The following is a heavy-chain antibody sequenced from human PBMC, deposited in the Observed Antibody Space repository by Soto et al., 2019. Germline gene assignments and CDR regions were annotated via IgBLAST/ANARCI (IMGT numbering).Heavy chain of an antibody. CDR2: ISTYNGNT. Sequence: QVELVHCGPEVKKPGASVNVSCKASGYSFSNSGFSWMRQAPGQGIEWMGWISTYNGNTNYAQKFQGRLSMTRETSTTTAFMELTTLRSDDTAVYYCARDEYNNGRNWLNPWGQGTLVTVTS. D-gene: IGHD2-8*01. V-gene: IGHV1-18*01. CDR3: ARDEYNNGRNWLNP. CDR1: GYSFSNSG. J-gene: IGHJ5*02.